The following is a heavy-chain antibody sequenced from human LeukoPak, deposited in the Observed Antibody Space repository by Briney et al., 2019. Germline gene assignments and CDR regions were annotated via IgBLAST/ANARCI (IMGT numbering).Heavy chain of an antibody. Sequence: SVTVTLKASGYTFTGYYMHWVRQAPGQGLEWMGWINPNSGGTNYAHQFQGRLTMTSDTSISTAYMELSRLRSDDSAVYYCARVKTMIIVVSLFDYWGQGTLVTVSS. D-gene: IGHD3-22*01. CDR2: INPNSGGT. CDR1: GYTFTGYY. V-gene: IGHV1-2*02. J-gene: IGHJ4*02. CDR3: ARVKTMIIVVSLFDY.